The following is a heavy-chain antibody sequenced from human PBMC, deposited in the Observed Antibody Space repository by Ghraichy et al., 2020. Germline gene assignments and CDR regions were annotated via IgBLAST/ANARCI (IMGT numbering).Heavy chain of an antibody. D-gene: IGHD5-18*01. CDR2: IYYSGST. Sequence: SETLSLTCTVSGGSISSYSWSWIRQPPGKGLEWIGYIYYSGSTNYNPSLTSRVTISVDTSKNQFSLKLSSVTAADTAVYYCAREGIQQFDYWGQGTLVTVSS. CDR3: AREGIQQFDY. J-gene: IGHJ4*02. V-gene: IGHV4-59*01. CDR1: GGSISSYS.